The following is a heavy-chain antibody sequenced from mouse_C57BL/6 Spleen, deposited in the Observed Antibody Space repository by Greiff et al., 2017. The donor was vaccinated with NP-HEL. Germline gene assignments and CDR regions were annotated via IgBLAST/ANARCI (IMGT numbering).Heavy chain of an antibody. J-gene: IGHJ1*03. CDR3: TRVPYYGSSHGYFDV. D-gene: IGHD1-1*01. Sequence: EVQRVESGEGLVKPGGSLKLSCAASGFTFSSYAMSWVRQTPEKRLEWVAYISSGGDYIYYADTVKGRFTISRDNARNTLYLQMSSLKSEDTAMYYCTRVPYYGSSHGYFDVWGTGTTVTVSS. V-gene: IGHV5-9-1*02. CDR1: GFTFSSYA. CDR2: ISSGGDYI.